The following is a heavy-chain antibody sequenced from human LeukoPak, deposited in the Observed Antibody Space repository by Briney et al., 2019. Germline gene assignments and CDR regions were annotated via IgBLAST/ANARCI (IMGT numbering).Heavy chain of an antibody. V-gene: IGHV3-23*01. D-gene: IGHD1-14*01. CDR2: ISDNGGRT. J-gene: IGHJ4*02. CDR1: GFTFSTYT. CDR3: AKDFGRNLGGPGY. Sequence: GGSLRLSCAASGFTFSTYTMAWVRQAPGGGLEWVSGISDNGGRTYYADSVKGRFATSRDDSKSTLYLQMNSLRGEDTAVYYCAKDFGRNLGGPGYWGQGTLVTVSS.